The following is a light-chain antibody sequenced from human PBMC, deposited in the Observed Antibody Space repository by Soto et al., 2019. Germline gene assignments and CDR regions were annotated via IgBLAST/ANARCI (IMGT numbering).Light chain of an antibody. CDR1: QSVLYSSNKKNY. CDR2: WAS. CDR3: QQSYNTPPA. J-gene: IGKJ1*01. V-gene: IGKV4-1*01. Sequence: DIVMTQSPDSLAVSLGERATINCKSSQSVLYSSNKKNYLAWYQQKSGQSPKVLIYWASTRESGVPDRFSGSGSGTSFNPTISSLQAEDAAVYYCQQSYNTPPAFGQGNKVEIK.